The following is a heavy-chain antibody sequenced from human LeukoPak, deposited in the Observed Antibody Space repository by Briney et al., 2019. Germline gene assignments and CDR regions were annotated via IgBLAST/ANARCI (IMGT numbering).Heavy chain of an antibody. D-gene: IGHD5-12*01. V-gene: IGHV3-23*01. CDR1: GFTFRTYW. CDR3: AKDPLRGGYSGYVSQFDY. Sequence: GGSLRLSCAASGFTFRTYWMSWVRQAPGKGLEWVSAISGSGGGTYYADSVKGRFTISRDNSKNTLYLQMNSLRAEDTAVYYCAKDPLRGGYSGYVSQFDYWGQGTLVTVSS. J-gene: IGHJ4*02. CDR2: ISGSGGGT.